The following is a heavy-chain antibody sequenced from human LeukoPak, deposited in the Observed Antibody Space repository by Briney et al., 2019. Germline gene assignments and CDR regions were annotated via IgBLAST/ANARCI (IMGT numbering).Heavy chain of an antibody. CDR3: ARDKLPAPWDGMDV. V-gene: IGHV3-53*01. D-gene: IGHD2-2*01. Sequence: PGGSLRLSCAASGITVSDNYMSWVCQAPGKGLEWVSFIYSGGSGGATYYADSVKGRFTISRDSSKNTLNLQMDSLRAEDTAVYYCARDKLPAPWDGMDVWGQGTTVTVSS. CDR1: GITVSDNY. CDR2: IYSGGSGGAT. J-gene: IGHJ6*02.